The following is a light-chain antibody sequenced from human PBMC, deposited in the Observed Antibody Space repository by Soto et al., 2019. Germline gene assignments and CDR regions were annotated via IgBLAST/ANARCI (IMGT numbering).Light chain of an antibody. J-gene: IGKJ1*01. Sequence: IQLTQSPSSLSASVGARVTITCXATPAIASFLAWYQQKPGTAPKLLIYGATTLQSGVPSRFSGSRSGTDYTLTIGSLQPEDFATYYCQQLNGSPWTFGQGTKVDI. CDR1: PAIASF. CDR3: QQLNGSPWT. V-gene: IGKV1-9*01. CDR2: GAT.